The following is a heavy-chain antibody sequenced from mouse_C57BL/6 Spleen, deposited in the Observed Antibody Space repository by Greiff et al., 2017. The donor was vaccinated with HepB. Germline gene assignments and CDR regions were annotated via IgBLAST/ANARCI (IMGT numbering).Heavy chain of an antibody. CDR3: ARGDYAFGY. D-gene: IGHD1-1*01. CDR1: GYSITSGYY. Sequence: DVHLVESGPGLVKPSQSLSLTCSVTGYSITSGYYWNWIRQFPGNKLEWMGYISYDGSNNYNPSLKNRISITRDTSKNQFFLKLNSVTTEDTATYYCARGDYAFGYWGQGTTLTVSS. J-gene: IGHJ2*01. V-gene: IGHV3-6*01. CDR2: ISYDGSN.